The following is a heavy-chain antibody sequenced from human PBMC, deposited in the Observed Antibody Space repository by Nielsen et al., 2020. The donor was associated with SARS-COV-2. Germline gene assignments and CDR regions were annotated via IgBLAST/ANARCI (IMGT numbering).Heavy chain of an antibody. Sequence: ASVKVSCKVSGYTLTELSMHWVRQAPGKGLEWMGGFDPEDGETIYAQKFQGRVTMTEDTSTDTAYMELSSLRSKDTAVYYCATGAAAGTQNWFDPWGQGTLVTVSS. CDR1: GYTLTELS. CDR3: ATGAAAGTQNWFDP. V-gene: IGHV1-24*01. D-gene: IGHD6-13*01. CDR2: FDPEDGET. J-gene: IGHJ5*02.